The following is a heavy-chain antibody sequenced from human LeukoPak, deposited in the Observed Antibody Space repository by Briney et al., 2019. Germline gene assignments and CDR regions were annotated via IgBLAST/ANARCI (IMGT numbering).Heavy chain of an antibody. Sequence: GGSLRLSCAASGFDFNNYNMNWVRQAPGKGLEWVSSITSSGTYIYYADSVKGRFTISRDNAKNSLYLQMNSLRPEDTAVYYCARYNYGQNYYYYYYIDVWGKGTTVTISS. CDR2: ITSSGTYI. V-gene: IGHV3-21*01. D-gene: IGHD5-18*01. CDR1: GFDFNNYN. CDR3: ARYNYGQNYYYYYYIDV. J-gene: IGHJ6*03.